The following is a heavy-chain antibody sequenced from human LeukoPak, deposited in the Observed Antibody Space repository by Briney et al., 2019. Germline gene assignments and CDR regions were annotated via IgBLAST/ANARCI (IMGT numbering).Heavy chain of an antibody. J-gene: IGHJ3*02. CDR2: IKPDGTTK. V-gene: IGHV3-7*03. CDR3: ARAGRDYLDAFDI. Sequence: PGGSLRLSCAASGFPFSSYSMTWVRQAPGKGLEWVANIKPDGTTKFYVDSVKGRFTISRDNALNSLYLQMNSLRAEVTAIYYCARAGRDYLDAFDIWGQGTMVTVSS. D-gene: IGHD3-10*01. CDR1: GFPFSSYS.